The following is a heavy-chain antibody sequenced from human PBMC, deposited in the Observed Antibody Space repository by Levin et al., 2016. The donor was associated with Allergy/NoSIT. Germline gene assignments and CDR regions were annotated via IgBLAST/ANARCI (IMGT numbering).Heavy chain of an antibody. J-gene: IGHJ4*02. CDR2: ISSTGRYT. CDR3: ARGGASSGWFY. V-gene: IGHV3-11*05. Sequence: GESLKISCAASGFNFSDHYMSWIRQAPGKGLEWLSYISSTGRYTNYADSVKGRFTISRDNGKNSLYLQMNTLRAEDTAVYFCARGGASSGWFYWGQGTLVTVSS. CDR1: GFNFSDHY. D-gene: IGHD6-19*01.